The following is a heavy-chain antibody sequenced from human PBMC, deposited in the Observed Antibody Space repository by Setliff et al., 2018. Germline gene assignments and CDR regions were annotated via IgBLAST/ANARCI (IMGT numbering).Heavy chain of an antibody. CDR1: GYTFTGYY. CDR2: INPHSGGT. CDR3: ARAYCGGDCYNRQLEYFQH. Sequence: GASVKVSCKASGYTFTGYYIHWVRQAPGQGLEWMGWINPHSGGTNFPQTFQGRVTLTRDTSINTAYMELSSLTSDDTAVYYCARAYCGGDCYNRQLEYFQHWGQGTLVTVSS. D-gene: IGHD2-21*02. J-gene: IGHJ1*01. V-gene: IGHV1-2*02.